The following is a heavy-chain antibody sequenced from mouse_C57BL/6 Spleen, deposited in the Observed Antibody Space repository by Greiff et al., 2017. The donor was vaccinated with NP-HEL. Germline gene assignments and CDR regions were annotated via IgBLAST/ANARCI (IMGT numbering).Heavy chain of an antibody. CDR2: IDPANGNT. CDR1: GFNIKNTY. CDR3: ARSGSSDAMDY. V-gene: IGHV14-3*01. J-gene: IGHJ4*01. Sequence: EVQLQQSVAELVRPGASVKLSCTASGFNIKNTYMHWVKQRPDQGLEWIGSIDPANGNTKYAQKFQGKAPITADTSSNTAYRQLSSLTSEDTAIYYCARSGSSDAMDYWGQGTSVTVSS. D-gene: IGHD1-1*01.